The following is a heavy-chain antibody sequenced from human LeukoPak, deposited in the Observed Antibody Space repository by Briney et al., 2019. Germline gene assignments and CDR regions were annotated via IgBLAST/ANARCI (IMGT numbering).Heavy chain of an antibody. CDR1: GYTFTSYD. J-gene: IGHJ6*03. V-gene: IGHV1-8*01. D-gene: IGHD2-2*01. CDR3: ARAVRGVVVVPAATIGRDYYYYMDV. Sequence: ASVKVSCKASGYTFTSYDINWVRQATGQGLEWLGWMNPNSGNTGYAQKFQGRVTITRHTSISAAYMELSSLRSEDTAVYYCARAVRGVVVVPAATIGRDYYYYMDVWGKGTTVTVSS. CDR2: MNPNSGNT.